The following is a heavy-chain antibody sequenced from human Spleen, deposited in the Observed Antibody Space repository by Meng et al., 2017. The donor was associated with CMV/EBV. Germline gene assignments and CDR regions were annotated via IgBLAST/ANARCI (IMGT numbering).Heavy chain of an antibody. CDR3: ARQGMALDY. V-gene: IGHV4-4*07. Sequence: SETLSLTCTVSGGSISRFFWSWIRQPAGKGLDWIGLMYTSGSTNYNPSLKSRLTMSVDTSKHQFSLKLSSVTAADTAVYYCARQGMALDYWGQGTLVTVSS. J-gene: IGHJ4*02. CDR2: MYTSGST. D-gene: IGHD5-24*01. CDR1: GGSISRFF.